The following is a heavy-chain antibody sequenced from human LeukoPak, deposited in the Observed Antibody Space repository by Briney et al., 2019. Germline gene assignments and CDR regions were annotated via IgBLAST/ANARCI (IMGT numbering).Heavy chain of an antibody. D-gene: IGHD3-3*01. CDR3: ARDKNPKPSTIFGVVIGWFDP. CDR1: GYTFTSYY. CDR2: INPSGGST. Sequence: GASVKVSCKASGYTFTSYYMHWVRQAPGQGLEWMGIINPSGGSTSYAQKFQGRVTMTRDTSTSTVYMELSSLRAGDTAIYYCARDKNPKPSTIFGVVIGWFDPWGQGTLVTVSS. J-gene: IGHJ5*02. V-gene: IGHV1-46*01.